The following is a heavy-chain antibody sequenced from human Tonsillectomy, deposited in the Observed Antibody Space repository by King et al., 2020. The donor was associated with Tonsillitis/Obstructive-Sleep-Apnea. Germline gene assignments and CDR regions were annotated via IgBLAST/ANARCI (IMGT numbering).Heavy chain of an antibody. V-gene: IGHV4-59*01. Sequence: QLQESGPGLVKPSETLSLTCTVSGGSISSYYWSWIRQPPGKGLEWIGYIYYSGSTNYNPSLKSRVTISVDTSKNQFSLKLSSVTAADTAVHYCAREDIVVVPAATSLGFDPWGQGTLVTVSS. D-gene: IGHD2-2*01. CDR3: AREDIVVVPAATSLGFDP. CDR2: IYYSGST. J-gene: IGHJ5*02. CDR1: GGSISSYY.